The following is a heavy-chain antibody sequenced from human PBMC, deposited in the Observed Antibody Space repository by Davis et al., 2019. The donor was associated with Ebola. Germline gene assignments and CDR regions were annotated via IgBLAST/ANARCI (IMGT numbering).Heavy chain of an antibody. V-gene: IGHV4-59*12. D-gene: IGHD4-23*01. Sequence: PSETLSLTCTVSGGSISSYYWSWIRQPPGKGLEWIGYIYYSGSTNYNPSLKSRVTISVDTSKNQFSLKLSSVTAADTAVYYCARLSQGWIRIDYGGNFRAGTRWYFDLWGRGTLVTVSS. CDR1: GGSISSYY. CDR2: IYYSGST. CDR3: ARLSQGWIRIDYGGNFRAGTRWYFDL. J-gene: IGHJ2*01.